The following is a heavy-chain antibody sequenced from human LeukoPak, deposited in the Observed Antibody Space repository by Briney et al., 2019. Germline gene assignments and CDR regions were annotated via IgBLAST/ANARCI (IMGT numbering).Heavy chain of an antibody. J-gene: IGHJ1*01. CDR1: GGSISSSY. V-gene: IGHV4-59*08. CDR2: IYYSGST. Sequence: PSETLSLTSTVSGGSISSSYWTWIRLPPGKGLEWDGSIYYSGSTSYNPSLKSRVPISVDTSKNQFSLSLTSVTAADTAVYYCARVEDYDILTAYPTEYFQYWGQGTLVTVSS. D-gene: IGHD3-9*01. CDR3: ARVEDYDILTAYPTEYFQY.